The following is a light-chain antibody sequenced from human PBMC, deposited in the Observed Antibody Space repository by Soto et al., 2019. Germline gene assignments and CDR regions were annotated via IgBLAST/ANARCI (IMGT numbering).Light chain of an antibody. CDR2: EVS. V-gene: IGLV2-8*01. CDR3: SSYAGSNTFE. CDR1: SSDVGGYNF. J-gene: IGLJ2*01. Sequence: QSVLTQPPSASGSPGQSVTISCTGTSSDVGGYNFVSWYQQHPGKAPKLMIYEVSKRPSGVPDRFSGSKSGNTASLTVSGLQAEDEAEYYCSSYAGSNTFEFGGGTQLTVL.